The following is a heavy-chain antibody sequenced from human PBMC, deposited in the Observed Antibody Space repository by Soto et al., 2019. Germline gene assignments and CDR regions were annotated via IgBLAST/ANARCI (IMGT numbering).Heavy chain of an antibody. CDR2: SNAGNGNT. V-gene: IGHV1-3*02. J-gene: IGHJ6*02. Sequence: ASVKVSCKASGYTFTSYAMHWVRQAPGQRLEWMGWSNAGNGNTKYSQEFQGRVTITRDTSASTAYMELSSLRSEDMAVYYCARGGAAEAHYYYYGMDVWGQGTTVTVSS. CDR1: GYTFTSYA. CDR3: ARGGAAEAHYYYYGMDV. D-gene: IGHD6-13*01.